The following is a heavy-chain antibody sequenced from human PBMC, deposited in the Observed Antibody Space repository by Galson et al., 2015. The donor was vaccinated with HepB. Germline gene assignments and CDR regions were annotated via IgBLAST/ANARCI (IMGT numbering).Heavy chain of an antibody. CDR1: GFTFSNLG. CDR3: AKGTTNIDY. CDR2: IGVDAGST. D-gene: IGHD1-1*01. J-gene: IGHJ4*02. V-gene: IGHV3-23*01. Sequence: LRLSCAASGFTFSNLGMTWVRQAPGKGLECVSAIGVDAGSTDYADSVKGRFTISRDNSKNMLYLQMNNLRAEDTAVYYCAKGTTNIDYWGQGTLVTVSS.